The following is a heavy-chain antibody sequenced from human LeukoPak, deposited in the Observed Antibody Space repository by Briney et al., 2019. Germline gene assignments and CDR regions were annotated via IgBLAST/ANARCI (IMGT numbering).Heavy chain of an antibody. CDR2: IYYSGST. Sequence: PSETLSLTCTVSGGSISGSGYYWVWIRQPPGKGLEWIGNIYYSGSTYYNPSLKSRLTISVDTSKNQFSLKLRSVTAADTAVYYCARDFTSMGSLGPYDFWSGSLSTDVWGKGTTVTVSS. CDR3: ARDFTSMGSLGPYDFWSGSLSTDV. CDR1: GGSISGSGYY. J-gene: IGHJ6*04. V-gene: IGHV4-39*07. D-gene: IGHD3-3*01.